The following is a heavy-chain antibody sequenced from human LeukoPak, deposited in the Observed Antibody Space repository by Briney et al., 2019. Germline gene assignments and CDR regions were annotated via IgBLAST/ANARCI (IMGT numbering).Heavy chain of an antibody. CDR3: ARDGVPGYANWFDP. CDR2: IYYSGST. J-gene: IGHJ5*02. CDR1: GGSISSYY. Sequence: SETLSLTCTVSGGSISSYYWSWIRQPPGKGLEWIGYIYYSGSTSYNPSLKSRVTISVDTSKNQFSLKLSSVTAADTPVYYCARDGVPGYANWFDPWGQGTLVTVSS. D-gene: IGHD2-2*01. V-gene: IGHV4-59*12.